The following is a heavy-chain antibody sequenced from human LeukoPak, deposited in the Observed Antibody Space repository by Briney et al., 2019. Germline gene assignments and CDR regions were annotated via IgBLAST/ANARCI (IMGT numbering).Heavy chain of an antibody. J-gene: IGHJ5*02. Sequence: PSETLSHTCTVSGGSISSYFWTWIRQPPGKGLEWIGYVYYSGSTNYNPSLKSRATISVDTSKNQFSLKLSSVTAADTALYYCARERGNYPRGWFDPWGQGTLVTVSS. V-gene: IGHV4-59*01. CDR3: ARERGNYPRGWFDP. CDR1: GGSISSYF. D-gene: IGHD1-26*01. CDR2: VYYSGST.